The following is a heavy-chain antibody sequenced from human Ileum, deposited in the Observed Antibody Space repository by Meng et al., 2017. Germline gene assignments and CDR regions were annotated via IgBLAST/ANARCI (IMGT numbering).Heavy chain of an antibody. J-gene: IGHJ4*02. CDR1: DGSFSGYF. D-gene: IGHD4-17*01. CDR2: INHSGST. CDR3: AKVLTPETSNMVWDS. V-gene: IGHV4-34*01. Sequence: VQLQQWGAGLLKPSATLPLTGAVYDGSFSGYFWSWIRQPPGKGLEWIGEINHSGSTNYNPSLKGRVTISVDTSKSQFSLRLNSVTAADTALYYCAKVLTPETSNMVWDSWGQGTLVTVSS.